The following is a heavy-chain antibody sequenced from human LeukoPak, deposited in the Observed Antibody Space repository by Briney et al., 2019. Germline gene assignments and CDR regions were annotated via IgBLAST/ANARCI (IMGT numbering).Heavy chain of an antibody. D-gene: IGHD3-16*01. Sequence: SQTLSLTCAISGDSVSSNSAAWNWIRQSPSRGLEWLGRTYYRSKWYIDYTVSVRSRISINPDTSKNLFSLQLKSVTPEDTAVYYRTRFDYGAPDYWGQGTLVTVSS. V-gene: IGHV6-1*01. CDR2: TYYRSKWYI. CDR3: TRFDYGAPDY. J-gene: IGHJ4*02. CDR1: GDSVSSNSAA.